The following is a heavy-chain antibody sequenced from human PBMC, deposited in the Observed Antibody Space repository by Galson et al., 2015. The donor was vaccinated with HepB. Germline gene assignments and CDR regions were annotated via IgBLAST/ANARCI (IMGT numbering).Heavy chain of an antibody. CDR1: GYKFTTYG. CDR2: VSPDSGQT. J-gene: IGHJ4*02. D-gene: IGHD1-26*01. V-gene: IGHV1-18*01. CDR3: ARGEGVSVGTDTLDF. Sequence: SVKVSCKAFGYKFTTYGVSWVRQAPGQGLEWVGWVSPDSGQTTYGPKFQGRVTMTTDTSRSTAYMELRSLTFDDSALYYCARGEGVSVGTDTLDFWGQGTQITVSS.